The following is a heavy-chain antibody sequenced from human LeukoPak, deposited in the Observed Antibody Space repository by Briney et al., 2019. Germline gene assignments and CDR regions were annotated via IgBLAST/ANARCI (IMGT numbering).Heavy chain of an antibody. Sequence: ASVKVSCKASAYTFTGYYMHWVRQAPGQGLEWMGWINPNSGGTNYAQKFQGRVTMTRDTSIRTAYMQLSRLRSDDTAVYYCARANMVRGVGLFFDRNWFDPGGQGTLVTVSS. D-gene: IGHD3-10*01. CDR1: AYTFTGYY. J-gene: IGHJ5*02. CDR3: ARANMVRGVGLFFDRNWFDP. CDR2: INPNSGGT. V-gene: IGHV1-2*02.